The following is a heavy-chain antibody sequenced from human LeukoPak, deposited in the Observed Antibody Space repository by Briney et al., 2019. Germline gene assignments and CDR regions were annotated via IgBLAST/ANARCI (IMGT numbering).Heavy chain of an antibody. CDR3: AKSRNFYYYFMEV. J-gene: IGHJ6*03. CDR1: GFTFTSYA. CDR2: ISGGDYT. V-gene: IGHV3-23*01. Sequence: GGSLRLSCEASGFTFTSYAMNWVRQAPGKGLEWVSGISGGDYTEHADSVKGRFTISRDNSKNTLYLQMNTLRVEDTALYYCAKSRNFYYYFMEVSGRGTKVTISS.